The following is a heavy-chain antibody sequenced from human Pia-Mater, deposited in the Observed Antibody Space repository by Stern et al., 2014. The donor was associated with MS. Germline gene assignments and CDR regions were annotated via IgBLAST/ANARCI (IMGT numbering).Heavy chain of an antibody. Sequence: QVQLVQSGAEVKKPGSSMKVSCQASGDSFSTIEISWVRQAPGQGLEGVGGISPLFGTTNYAQKVQGRVTIIADVSTSTVNMELVSLRLEDTAVYYCVRDQGGIAASWGQGTLVTVSS. CDR3: VRDQGGIAAS. CDR1: GDSFSTIE. J-gene: IGHJ4*02. CDR2: ISPLFGTT. V-gene: IGHV1-69*01. D-gene: IGHD6-13*01.